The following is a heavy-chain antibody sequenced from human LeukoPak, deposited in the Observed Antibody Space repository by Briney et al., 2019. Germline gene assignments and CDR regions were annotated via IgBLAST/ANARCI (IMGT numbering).Heavy chain of an antibody. CDR2: IYYSGST. CDR3: ARASTISLRYYYYMDV. Sequence: SETLSLTCTVSGGSFSSSSYYWGWIRQPPGKGLEWIGTIYYSGSTYNIASLKSRVTILVDTSKKQFSLKLSSVTAADTAVYYCARASTISLRYYYYMDVWGKGTTVTVSS. D-gene: IGHD3-3*01. V-gene: IGHV4-39*07. J-gene: IGHJ6*03. CDR1: GGSFSSSSYY.